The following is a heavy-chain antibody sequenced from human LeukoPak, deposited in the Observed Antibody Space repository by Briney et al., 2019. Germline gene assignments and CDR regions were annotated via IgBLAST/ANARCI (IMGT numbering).Heavy chain of an antibody. Sequence: SETLSLTCAFYGGSFSSYYWSWIRQPPGEGLEWIGEINHSGSTDYNPSLKNRVTISVDTSNNQFSLKLSSVTAADTAVYYCARVPTLRITMVRGAWGTFDIWGQGTMVTVPS. CDR3: ARVPTLRITMVRGAWGTFDI. CDR2: INHSGST. D-gene: IGHD3-10*01. V-gene: IGHV4-34*01. CDR1: GGSFSSYY. J-gene: IGHJ3*02.